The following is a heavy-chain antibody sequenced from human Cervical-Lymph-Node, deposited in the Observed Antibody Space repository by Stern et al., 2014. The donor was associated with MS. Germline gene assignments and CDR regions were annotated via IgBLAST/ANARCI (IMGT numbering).Heavy chain of an antibody. V-gene: IGHV1-18*01. D-gene: IGHD4-17*01. CDR3: ARDGDNDVYDI. J-gene: IGHJ3*02. CDR2: VSGYNDDT. Sequence: VQLVESGAEVKKLGASVKVSCKASGYLFSGYGIAWVRQAPRQGPEWMGWVSGYNDDTNYAQKFQGRVSMTTDRSTNTAYMELRSLTSDDTAVYYCARDGDNDVYDIWGQGTMVIVSS. CDR1: GYLFSGYG.